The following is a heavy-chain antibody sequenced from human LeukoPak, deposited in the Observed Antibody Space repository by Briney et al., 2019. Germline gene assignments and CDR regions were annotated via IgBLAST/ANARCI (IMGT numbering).Heavy chain of an antibody. CDR3: ARVWMDIVVVPAAIGYYGMDV. Sequence: ASVKVSRKGSGYTFTSYGISWVRQATGQGLERMVWISAYNCYTNYTQKLQGRVTMTTDTSTSTAYMELRSLRSDDTAVYYCARVWMDIVVVPAAIGYYGMDVWGKGTTVTVSS. D-gene: IGHD2-2*03. CDR1: GYTFTSYG. CDR2: ISAYNCYT. J-gene: IGHJ6*04. V-gene: IGHV1-18*04.